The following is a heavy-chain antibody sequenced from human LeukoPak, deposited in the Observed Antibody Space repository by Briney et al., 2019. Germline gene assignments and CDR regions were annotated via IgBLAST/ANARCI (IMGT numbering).Heavy chain of an antibody. D-gene: IGHD6-13*01. CDR3: ARRSSSWYSWWFDP. Sequence: KSSETLSLTCAVYGGSFSGYYWSWIRQPPGKGLEWIGEINHSGSTNYNPSLKSRVTISVDTSKNQFSLKLSSVTAADTAVYYCARRSSSWYSWWFDPWGQGTLVTVSS. CDR2: INHSGST. V-gene: IGHV4-34*01. CDR1: GGSFSGYY. J-gene: IGHJ5*02.